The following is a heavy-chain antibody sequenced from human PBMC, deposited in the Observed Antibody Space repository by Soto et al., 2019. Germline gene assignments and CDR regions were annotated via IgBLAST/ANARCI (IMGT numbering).Heavy chain of an antibody. CDR1: GGSISSGGYS. CDR3: ARATYYYDSSGYYYVGYFDY. D-gene: IGHD3-22*01. J-gene: IGHJ4*02. Sequence: SETLSLTCAVSGGSISSGGYSWSWIRQPPXKGLEWIGYIYHSGSTYYNPSLKSRVTISVDRSKNQFSLKLSSVTAADTAVYYCARATYYYDSSGYYYVGYFDYWGQGTLVTVSS. CDR2: IYHSGST. V-gene: IGHV4-30-2*01.